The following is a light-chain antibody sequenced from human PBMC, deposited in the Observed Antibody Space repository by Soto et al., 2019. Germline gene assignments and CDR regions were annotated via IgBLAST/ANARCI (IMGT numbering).Light chain of an antibody. V-gene: IGLV2-14*01. CDR1: SRDVGGYNY. CDR2: EVS. CDR3: SSYTSSSTLV. J-gene: IGLJ2*01. Sequence: QSLLTQPASVSGSPGQSITISCTGTSRDVGGYNYVSWYQQHPGKTPKLMIYEVSHRPSGVSNRVSGSKSGNTASLTISGLQAEDEADYYCSSYTSSSTLVFGGGTKLTVL.